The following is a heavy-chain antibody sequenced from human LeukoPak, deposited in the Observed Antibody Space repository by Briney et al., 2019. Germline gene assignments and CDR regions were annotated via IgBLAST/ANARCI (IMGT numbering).Heavy chain of an antibody. CDR1: GFTFDDDA. Sequence: GGSLRLSCAASGFTFDDDAMSWVRQAPGKGLEWVSGINWNGGSTGYADSVKGRFTISRDNSKKSLHLQMNSLRAEDTALYYCARVGSYSFGDSFDYWGQGTLVTVSS. J-gene: IGHJ4*02. CDR2: INWNGGST. D-gene: IGHD3-10*01. CDR3: ARVGSYSFGDSFDY. V-gene: IGHV3-20*04.